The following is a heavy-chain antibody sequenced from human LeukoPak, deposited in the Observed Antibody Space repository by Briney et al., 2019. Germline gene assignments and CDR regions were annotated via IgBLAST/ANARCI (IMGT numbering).Heavy chain of an antibody. J-gene: IGHJ6*02. CDR1: GGSISSYY. D-gene: IGHD3-3*01. CDR3: ARDNTRFDFWSGSITQYYYGMDV. Sequence: SETLSLTCTVSGGSISSYYWSWIRQPPGKGLEWIGYIYYSGSTYYNPSLKSRVTISVDTSKNQFSLKLSSVTAADTAVYYCARDNTRFDFWSGSITQYYYGMDVWGQGTTVTVSS. V-gene: IGHV4-59*12. CDR2: IYYSGST.